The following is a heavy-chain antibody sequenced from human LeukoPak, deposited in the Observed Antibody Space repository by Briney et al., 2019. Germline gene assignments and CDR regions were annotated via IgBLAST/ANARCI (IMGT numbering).Heavy chain of an antibody. Sequence: PSETLSLTCTASGGSISSYYWSWIRRPPGKGLKWIGYIYYSGSTNYNPSLKSRVTISVDTSKNQFSLKLSSVTAADTAVYYCARVVSTVTTYYFDYWGQGTLVTVSS. CDR1: GGSISSYY. CDR2: IYYSGST. CDR3: ARVVSTVTTYYFDY. J-gene: IGHJ4*02. D-gene: IGHD4-17*01. V-gene: IGHV4-59*01.